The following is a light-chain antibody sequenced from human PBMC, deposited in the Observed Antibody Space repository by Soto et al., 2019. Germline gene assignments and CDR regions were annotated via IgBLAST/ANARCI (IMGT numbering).Light chain of an antibody. J-gene: IGKJ5*01. CDR2: KAS. CDR1: QGISSW. CDR3: QQYDHYPIT. Sequence: IRMTQSPSSVSASVGDRVTITCRASQGISSWLAWYQQKPGKAPKLLIYKASSLESGVPSRFSGSGSGTEFTLTISSLQPDDLASYYCQQYDHYPITFGQGTRLEIK. V-gene: IGKV1-5*03.